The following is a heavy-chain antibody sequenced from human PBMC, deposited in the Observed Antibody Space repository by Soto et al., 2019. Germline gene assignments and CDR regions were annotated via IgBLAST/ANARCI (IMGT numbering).Heavy chain of an antibody. CDR3: ARALKPIAARYYYYYMDV. CDR1: GGSISSGDYY. D-gene: IGHD6-6*01. Sequence: SETLSLTCTVSGGSISSGDYYWAWIRQPPGKGLEWTGGINHSGSTNYNPSLRSRVTISVDTSKNQFSLKLSSVTAADTAVYYCARALKPIAARYYYYYMDVWGKGTTVTVSS. J-gene: IGHJ6*03. V-gene: IGHV4-39*01. CDR2: INHSGST.